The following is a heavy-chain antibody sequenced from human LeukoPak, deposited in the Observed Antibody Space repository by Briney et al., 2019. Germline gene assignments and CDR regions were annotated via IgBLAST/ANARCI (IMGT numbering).Heavy chain of an antibody. Sequence: ASVKVSCKASGGTFSSYAISWVRQAPGQGLEWMGGIIPIFGTANYAQKFQGRVTITADESTSTAYMELSSLRSEDTAVYYCARADSSGWYFSGWFDPWGQGTLVTVSS. J-gene: IGHJ5*02. CDR1: GGTFSSYA. V-gene: IGHV1-69*13. CDR3: ARADSSGWYFSGWFDP. CDR2: IIPIFGTA. D-gene: IGHD6-19*01.